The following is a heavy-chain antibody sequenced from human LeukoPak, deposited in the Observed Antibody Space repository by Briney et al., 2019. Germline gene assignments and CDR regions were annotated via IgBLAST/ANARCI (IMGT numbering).Heavy chain of an antibody. CDR2: IWDDGSDN. J-gene: IGHJ3*02. V-gene: IGHV3-33*08. CDR1: GFPFSNHG. CDR3: ARGGYSYGYEAFDI. Sequence: GGSLRLSCVASGFPFSNHGMHWVRQAPGKGLEWVASIWDDGSDNYSADSVRGRFTISRDNSKNTLYLQMNSLRAEDTAVYYCARGGYSYGYEAFDIWGQGTMVTVSS. D-gene: IGHD5-18*01.